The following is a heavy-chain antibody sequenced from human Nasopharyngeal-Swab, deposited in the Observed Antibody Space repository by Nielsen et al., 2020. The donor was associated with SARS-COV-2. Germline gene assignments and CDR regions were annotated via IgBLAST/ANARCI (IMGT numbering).Heavy chain of an antibody. V-gene: IGHV3-15*01. CDR1: GFTFSNAW. D-gene: IGHD2-21*01. CDR3: TTISLWYMDV. Sequence: GASLKISCAASGFTFSNAWMSWVRQAPGKGLEWVGRIKSKTDGGTTDYAAPVKGRFTISRDDSKNTLYLQMNSLKTEDTAVYYCTTISLWYMDVWGKGTTVTVSS. J-gene: IGHJ6*03. CDR2: IKSKTDGGTT.